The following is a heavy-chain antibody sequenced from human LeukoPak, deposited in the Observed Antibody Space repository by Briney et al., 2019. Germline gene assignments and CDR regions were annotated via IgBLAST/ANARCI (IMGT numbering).Heavy chain of an antibody. V-gene: IGHV1-2*02. CDR2: INPNSGGT. CDR3: ATLPIAVADAFDI. CDR1: GYTFTGYY. D-gene: IGHD6-19*01. J-gene: IGHJ3*02. Sequence: ASVKVSCKASGYTFTGYYMHWVRQAPGQGLEWMGWINPNSGGTNYAQKFQGRVTMTRDTSISTAYMELSRLRSEDTAVYYCATLPIAVADAFDIWGQGTMVTVSS.